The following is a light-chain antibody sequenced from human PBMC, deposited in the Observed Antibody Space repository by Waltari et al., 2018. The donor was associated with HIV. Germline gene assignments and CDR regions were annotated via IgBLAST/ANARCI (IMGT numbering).Light chain of an antibody. V-gene: IGKV2-30*01. CDR1: QSLVYSDGNTY. CDR2: QVS. CDR3: MQGTHWPYT. Sequence: DVVMTQSPLSPPVTLGQPASISYRSSQSLVYSDGNTYLNWFHQRPGQSPRRLIYQVSNRDSGVPDRFSGSGSGTDVTLKISRVEAEDVGLYYCMQGTHWPYTFGQGTKLEIK. J-gene: IGKJ2*01.